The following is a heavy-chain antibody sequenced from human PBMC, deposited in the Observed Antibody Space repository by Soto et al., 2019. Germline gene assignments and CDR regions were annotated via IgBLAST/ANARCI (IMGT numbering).Heavy chain of an antibody. CDR3: ARTLPRGSW. D-gene: IGHD2-2*01. V-gene: IGHV3-23*01. CDR2: ISGSGGDT. CDR1: GFTFSNYA. Sequence: GGSLRLSCAGSGFTFSNYAMSWIRQAPGKGLEWVATISGSGGDTWNADSVKGRFTISRDNSKNTLYLEMNSLRVEDTAVYYCARTLPRGSWWGQGSLVTVSS. J-gene: IGHJ4*02.